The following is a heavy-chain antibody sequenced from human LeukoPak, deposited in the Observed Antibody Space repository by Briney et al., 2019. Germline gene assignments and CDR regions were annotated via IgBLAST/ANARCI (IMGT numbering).Heavy chain of an antibody. V-gene: IGHV3-21*01. Sequence: SGGSLRLSCAASGFTFSRYNMNWVRQAPGKGLEWVSSITSGSGYIFYADSVKGRFTISRDNAKNSLYLQMNSLRVEDTALYYCARYTGTYHDFWGQGTLVTVSS. CDR3: ARYTGTYHDF. J-gene: IGHJ4*02. D-gene: IGHD1-26*01. CDR1: GFTFSRYN. CDR2: ITSGSGYI.